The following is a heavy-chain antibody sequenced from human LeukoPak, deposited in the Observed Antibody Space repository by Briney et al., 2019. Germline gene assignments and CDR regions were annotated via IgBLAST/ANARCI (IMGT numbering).Heavy chain of an antibody. CDR1: GYTFTGYY. Sequence: ASVKVSCKASGYTFTGYYMHWVRQAPGQGLEWMGWINPNSGGTNYAQKFQGRVTMTRDTSISTAYMELSRLRSDDTAVYYCARDLPNCSSTSCPKGDYMDVWGKGTTVTVSS. CDR2: INPNSGGT. J-gene: IGHJ6*03. V-gene: IGHV1-2*02. CDR3: ARDLPNCSSTSCPKGDYMDV. D-gene: IGHD2-2*01.